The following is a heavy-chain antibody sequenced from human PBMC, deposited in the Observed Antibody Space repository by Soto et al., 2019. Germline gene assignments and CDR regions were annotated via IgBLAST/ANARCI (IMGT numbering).Heavy chain of an antibody. V-gene: IGHV4-31*03. CDR3: ARASSSSSAADY. Sequence: ASETLSLTCSVSGESISSGGYYWSWIRHLPGKGLEWIGYIYDTESAYYNPSLKSRVSISMDTSGNHFAMRLTSVTAADSAVYYCARASSSSSAADYWGQGLQVTVSS. CDR2: IYDTESA. D-gene: IGHD6-6*01. CDR1: GESISSGGYY. J-gene: IGHJ4*02.